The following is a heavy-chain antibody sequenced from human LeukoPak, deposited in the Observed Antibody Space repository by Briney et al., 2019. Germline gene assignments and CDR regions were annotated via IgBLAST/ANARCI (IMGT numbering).Heavy chain of an antibody. V-gene: IGHV4-34*01. D-gene: IGHD6-13*01. CDR3: ASRRIGYSSSWYWFDP. CDR2: INHSGSN. CDR1: EFSVGSNY. Sequence: ESLRLSCAASEFSVGSNYMTWVRQSPGKGLEWIGEINHSGSNNYNPSLKSRVTISVDTSKNQFFLKMTSVTAADTAVYYCASRRIGYSSSWYWFDPWGQGTLVTVSS. J-gene: IGHJ5*02.